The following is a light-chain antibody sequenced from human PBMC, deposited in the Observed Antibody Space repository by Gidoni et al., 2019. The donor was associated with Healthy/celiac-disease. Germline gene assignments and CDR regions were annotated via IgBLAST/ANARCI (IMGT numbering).Light chain of an antibody. V-gene: IGKV3-11*01. CDR3: QQRSNWPF. CDR2: DAS. J-gene: IGKJ2*01. CDR1: QSVSSY. Sequence: EIVLTQSPATLPLSPGERATLSCRASQSVSSYLAWYQQKPGQAPRLLIYDASNRATGIPARFSGSGSGTDFTLTISSLEPEDFAVYYCQQRSNWPFFXQXTKLEIK.